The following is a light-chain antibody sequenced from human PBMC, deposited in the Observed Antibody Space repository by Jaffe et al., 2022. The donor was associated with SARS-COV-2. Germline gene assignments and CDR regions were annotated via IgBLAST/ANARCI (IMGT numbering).Light chain of an antibody. CDR2: LNN. V-gene: IGLV1-44*01. Sequence: QSVLTQPPSASGTPGQRVTISCSGSSSNIGSNTVNWYQQLPGTAPKLLIFLNNQRPSGVPDRFSGSKSGTSASLAISGLQSEDETDYYCAAWDDSLNGAVFGGGTKLTVL. J-gene: IGLJ3*02. CDR1: SSNIGSNT. CDR3: AAWDDSLNGAV.